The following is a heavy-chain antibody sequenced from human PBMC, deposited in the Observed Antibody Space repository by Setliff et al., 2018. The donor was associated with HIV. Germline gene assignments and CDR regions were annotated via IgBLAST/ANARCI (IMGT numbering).Heavy chain of an antibody. Sequence: ASVKVSCKASGGTFSNYGMSWVRQAPGQGLEWMGGIIPISGTANYAQKFQGRVTITTDESTSTAYMELSSLRSEDTAVYYCARAPRDGNNYGYQPYYFDYWGQGTLVTVSS. V-gene: IGHV1-69*05. D-gene: IGHD4-17*01. CDR2: IIPISGTA. CDR1: GGTFSNYG. J-gene: IGHJ4*02. CDR3: ARAPRDGNNYGYQPYYFDY.